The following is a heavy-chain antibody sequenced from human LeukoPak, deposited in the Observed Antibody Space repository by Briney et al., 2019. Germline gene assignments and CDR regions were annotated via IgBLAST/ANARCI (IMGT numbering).Heavy chain of an antibody. CDR2: IRYDGSNK. D-gene: IGHD3-10*01. J-gene: IGHJ4*02. Sequence: GGSLRLSCAASGFTFSSYGMHWVRQAPGKGLEWVAFIRYDGSNKYYADSVKGRFTISRDNSKNTLYLQMNSLRAEDTAVYYCASLASPYLXXFDYWGXXTLVTVS. CDR3: ASLASPYLXXFDY. CDR1: GFTFSSYG. V-gene: IGHV3-30*02.